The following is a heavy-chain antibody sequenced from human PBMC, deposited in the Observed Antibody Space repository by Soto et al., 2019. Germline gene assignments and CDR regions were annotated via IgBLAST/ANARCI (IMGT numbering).Heavy chain of an antibody. CDR2: IYSGGST. Sequence: GGSLRLSCAASGFTVSSYYMSWVRQAPGKGLEWVSIIYSGGSTYYADSVKCRFTISRDNSKNTLYLQMNSLRAEDTAVYYCARDHLSHDYYYYGMDVWGQGTTVTVSS. V-gene: IGHV3-53*01. CDR1: GFTVSSYY. CDR3: ARDHLSHDYYYYGMDV. J-gene: IGHJ6*02.